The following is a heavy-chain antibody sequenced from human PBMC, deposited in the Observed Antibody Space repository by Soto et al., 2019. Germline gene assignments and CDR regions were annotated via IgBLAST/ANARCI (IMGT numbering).Heavy chain of an antibody. CDR3: AKGATVTTHYQYYGVDV. Sequence: LRLSCAASGFTFDDYAMLWVRQAPGKGLEWVSLINWDGDETYYADSVKGRFTISRDHTNNSVYLQMSSLRTEDTALYYCAKGATVTTHYQYYGVDVWGQGTTVTVSS. J-gene: IGHJ6*02. CDR1: GFTFDDYA. V-gene: IGHV3-43D*04. D-gene: IGHD4-17*01. CDR2: INWDGDET.